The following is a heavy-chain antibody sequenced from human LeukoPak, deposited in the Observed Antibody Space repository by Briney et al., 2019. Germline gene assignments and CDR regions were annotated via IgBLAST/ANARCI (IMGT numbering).Heavy chain of an antibody. CDR1: GFTFSSYG. D-gene: IGHD3-10*02. CDR3: AELGITMIGGV. Sequence: PGGSLRLSCAASGFTFSSYGMHWVRQAPGKGLEWVSAISGSGGSTYYADSVKGRFTISRDNSKNTLCLQMNSLRAEDTAVYYCAELGITMIGGVWGKGTTVTISS. J-gene: IGHJ6*04. CDR2: ISGSGGST. V-gene: IGHV3-23*01.